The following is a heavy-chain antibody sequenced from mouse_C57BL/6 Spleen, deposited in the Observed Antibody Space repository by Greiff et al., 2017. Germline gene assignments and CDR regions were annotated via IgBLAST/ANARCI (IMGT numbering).Heavy chain of an antibody. CDR2: IYPRDGST. J-gene: IGHJ2*01. V-gene: IGHV1-78*01. CDR3: ARQRYYYDY. CDR1: GYTFPDHT. Sequence: VKVVESDAELVKPGASVKISCKVSGYTFPDHTIHWTKQRPEQGLEWIGYIYPRDGSTKYNEKFKGKATFTADKSSTTAYMQLNSLTSEDSAVYFCARQRYYYDYWGQGTTLTVSS.